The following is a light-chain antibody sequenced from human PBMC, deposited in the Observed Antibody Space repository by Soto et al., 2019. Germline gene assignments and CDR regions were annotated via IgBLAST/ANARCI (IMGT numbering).Light chain of an antibody. CDR2: LSS. J-gene: IGKJ2*01. V-gene: IGKV3-20*01. CDR1: QAIRSTH. CDR3: QQYDSSPYT. Sequence: ETVLTQSPGTLSLSPGESATLSCRASQAIRSTHLAWYQQKPGQAPRLLMYLSSTRAPGIPDRFSGSGSGTDFTLSISRLEPEDFAVYYCQQYDSSPYTFGQGTKLEIK.